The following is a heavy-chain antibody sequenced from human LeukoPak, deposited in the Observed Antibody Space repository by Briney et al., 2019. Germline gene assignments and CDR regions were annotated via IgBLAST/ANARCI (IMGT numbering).Heavy chain of an antibody. Sequence: GGSLRLSCVASGFIFTDHWMSWVRQAPGKGLDWVANIKEDESAKFYADSVRGRFTISRDNAKNSVYLEMNNMRVEDTAVYYCARAVDVADYWGRGTLVTVSS. CDR3: ARAVDVADY. V-gene: IGHV3-7*01. CDR1: GFIFTDHW. D-gene: IGHD3-16*01. CDR2: IKEDESAK. J-gene: IGHJ4*02.